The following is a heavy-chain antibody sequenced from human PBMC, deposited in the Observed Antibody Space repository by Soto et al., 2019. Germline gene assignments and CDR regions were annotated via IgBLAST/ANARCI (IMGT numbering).Heavy chain of an antibody. V-gene: IGHV4-4*07. CDR2: MYGSGST. CDR1: GESISTYY. J-gene: IGHJ6*02. Sequence: PXETLSLTCTVSGESISTYYWSWIRQPSGKELEWIGRMYGSGSTNYSPFLKSRVAMSVDTSKNQFSLKLKSVTAADTAVYYCARVLLERRHYFGMDVWGQGTTVTVSS. CDR3: ARVLLERRHYFGMDV. D-gene: IGHD1-1*01.